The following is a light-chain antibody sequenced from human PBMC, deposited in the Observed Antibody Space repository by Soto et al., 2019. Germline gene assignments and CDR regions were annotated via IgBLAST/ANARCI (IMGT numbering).Light chain of an antibody. J-gene: IGKJ1*01. CDR3: QQDYSYPRT. CDR1: QSISSY. V-gene: IGKV1-9*01. Sequence: DIQMTQSPSTLSASVGDRVTITCRASQSISSYLAWYQQKPGKAPKLLIYSASTLQSGVPSRFSGSGSETDFTLTISCLQSEDFATYYCQQDYSYPRTFGQGTKVDIK. CDR2: SAS.